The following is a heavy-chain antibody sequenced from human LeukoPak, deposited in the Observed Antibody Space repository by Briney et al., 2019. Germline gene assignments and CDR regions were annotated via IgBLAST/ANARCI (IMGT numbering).Heavy chain of an antibody. J-gene: IGHJ5*02. CDR1: GYTFTGYY. D-gene: IGHD6-13*01. V-gene: IGHV1-2*02. CDR3: ARSPYSTRTNWFDP. Sequence: ASVKVSCKASGYTFTGYYMHWVRQAPGQGLEWMGWINPKSGGTNYAQKFQGRVTMTRDTSISTAYMVLSRLRSDDTAVFYCARSPYSTRTNWFDPWGQGTLVTVSS. CDR2: INPKSGGT.